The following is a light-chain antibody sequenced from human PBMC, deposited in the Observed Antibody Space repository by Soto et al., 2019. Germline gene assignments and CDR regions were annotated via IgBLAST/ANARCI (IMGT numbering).Light chain of an antibody. CDR2: DDN. Sequence: QSVLTQPPSVSAAAGQKVTISCSGSTSNIGNNYVSWYQQLPGTAPKPLIYDDNKRPSGIPDRFSGSKSGTSATLGITGLQTADEADYYCGTWYNNLSPHVVFGGGTKLTVL. CDR1: TSNIGNNY. CDR3: GTWYNNLSPHVV. V-gene: IGLV1-51*01. J-gene: IGLJ2*01.